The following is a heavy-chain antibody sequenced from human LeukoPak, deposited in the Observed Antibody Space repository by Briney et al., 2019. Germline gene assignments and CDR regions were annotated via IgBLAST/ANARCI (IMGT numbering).Heavy chain of an antibody. CDR2: IIPIFGTA. V-gene: IGHV1-69*05. J-gene: IGHJ4*02. CDR3: ARGDSSGYYCYDY. D-gene: IGHD3-22*01. CDR1: GGTFISYA. Sequence: SVKVSCKASGGTFISYAISWVRQAPGQGLEWMGGIIPIFGTANYAQKFQGRVTITTDESTSTAYMELSSLRSEDTAVYYCARGDSSGYYCYDYWGQGTLVTVSS.